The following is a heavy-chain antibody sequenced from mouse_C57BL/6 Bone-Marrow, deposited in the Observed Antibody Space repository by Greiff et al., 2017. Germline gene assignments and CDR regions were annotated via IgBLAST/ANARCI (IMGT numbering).Heavy chain of an antibody. CDR1: GFNIKDDY. V-gene: IGHV14-4*01. CDR3: TTYWDVSWYFDV. J-gene: IGHJ1*03. Sequence: VQLQQSGAELVRPGASVKLSCTASGFNIKDDYMHWVKQRPEQGLEWIGWIDPENGDTEYASKFQGKATITADTSSNTAYLQLSSLTSEDTAVYYCTTYWDVSWYFDVWGTGTTVTVSS. D-gene: IGHD4-1*01. CDR2: IDPENGDT.